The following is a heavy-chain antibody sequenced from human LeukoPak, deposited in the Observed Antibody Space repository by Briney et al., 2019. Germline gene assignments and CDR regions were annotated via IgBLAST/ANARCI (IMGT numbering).Heavy chain of an antibody. CDR3: ARAKGMTIFGVVIPDY. D-gene: IGHD3-3*01. J-gene: IGHJ4*02. V-gene: IGHV3-74*01. CDR1: GFTFSSYW. CDR2: ISTDGSSA. Sequence: GGSLRLSCAASGFTFSSYWMHWVRQAPGKGLVWVSRISTDGSSAIYADSVKGRFTISRDNAKNTLYLQMNSLRAEDTAVYYCARAKGMTIFGVVIPDYWGQGTLVTVSS.